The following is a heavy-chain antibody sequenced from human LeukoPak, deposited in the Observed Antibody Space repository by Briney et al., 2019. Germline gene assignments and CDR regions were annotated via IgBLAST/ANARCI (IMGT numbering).Heavy chain of an antibody. Sequence: SETLSLTCTVSGGSISSSSYYWGWIRQPPGKGLEWIGSIYYSGSTYYNPSLKSRVTISVDTSKNQFSLKLSSVTAADTAVYYCARRNDILPRQVAFDIWGQRTMVTVSS. CDR1: GGSISSSSYY. V-gene: IGHV4-39*01. D-gene: IGHD3-9*01. J-gene: IGHJ3*02. CDR3: ARRNDILPRQVAFDI. CDR2: IYYSGST.